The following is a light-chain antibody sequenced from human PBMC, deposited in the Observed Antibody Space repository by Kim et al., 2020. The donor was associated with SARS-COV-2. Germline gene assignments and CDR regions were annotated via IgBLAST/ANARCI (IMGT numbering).Light chain of an antibody. J-gene: IGLJ1*01. V-gene: IGLV1-40*01. CDR2: GNS. CDR3: QSYDNSLSGYV. Sequence: RVTISCTGSSTNDGAGYDVHWYQQLPGTAPQLLIYGNSSRPSGVPDRFSGSKSGTSASLAITGLQAEDETDYYCQSYDNSLSGYVFGTGTKVTVL. CDR1: STNDGAGYD.